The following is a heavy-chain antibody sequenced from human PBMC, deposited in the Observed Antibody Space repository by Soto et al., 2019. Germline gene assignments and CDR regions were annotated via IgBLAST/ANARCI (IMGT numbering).Heavy chain of an antibody. CDR3: SISGSRNFDAFDI. J-gene: IGHJ3*02. CDR2: IIPIFGTA. V-gene: IGHV1-69*12. Sequence: QVQLVQSGAEVKKPGSSVKVSCKASGGTFSSYAISWVRQAPGQGLEWMGGIIPIFGTANYAQKFQGRVTSTADECTSTAYMELSSLRSEDTAVYYCSISGSRNFDAFDILGQGTMVTVSS. D-gene: IGHD1-26*01. CDR1: GGTFSSYA.